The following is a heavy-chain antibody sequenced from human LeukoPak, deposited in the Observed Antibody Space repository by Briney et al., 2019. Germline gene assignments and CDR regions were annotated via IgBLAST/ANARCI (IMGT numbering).Heavy chain of an antibody. J-gene: IGHJ5*02. Sequence: PSETLSLTCTVSSCSISSYYWSWIRQPPGKGLEWIGYIHYSGTTNYNPSLKSRVTILADTSKNQLSLRLSSVTAADTAVYYCATLPAGPASWFDPWGQGTLVTVSS. CDR2: IHYSGTT. CDR1: SCSISSYY. CDR3: ATLPAGPASWFDP. V-gene: IGHV4-59*01. D-gene: IGHD2-15*01.